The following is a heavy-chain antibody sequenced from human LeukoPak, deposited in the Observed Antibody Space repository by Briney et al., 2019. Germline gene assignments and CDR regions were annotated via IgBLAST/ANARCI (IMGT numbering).Heavy chain of an antibody. D-gene: IGHD4-17*01. Sequence: PSVTLSLTCTVSGGSISSYYWTWIRQPPGKGLEWIGYIYYSGSTKYNPSLKSRVTMSVDTSKNRFSLKLSSVTAADTAVYYCARTYGDPRRGYFDYWGQGTLVTVSS. J-gene: IGHJ4*02. CDR3: ARTYGDPRRGYFDY. CDR2: IYYSGST. V-gene: IGHV4-59*08. CDR1: GGSISSYY.